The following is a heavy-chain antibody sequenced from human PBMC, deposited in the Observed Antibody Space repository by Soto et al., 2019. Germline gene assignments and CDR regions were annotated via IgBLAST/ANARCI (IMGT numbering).Heavy chain of an antibody. Sequence: SETLSLTCTVSGVSIRSYFWNWIRQPPGKGLEWIGYIYYSGSTNYNPSLKSRVTISVDTSKNQFSLKLSSVTAADTAVYYCGRDSVYYDYVWGSYRPRGWFDPWGQGTLVTVSS. CDR1: GVSIRSYF. CDR2: IYYSGST. CDR3: GRDSVYYDYVWGSYRPRGWFDP. D-gene: IGHD3-16*02. J-gene: IGHJ5*02. V-gene: IGHV4-59*01.